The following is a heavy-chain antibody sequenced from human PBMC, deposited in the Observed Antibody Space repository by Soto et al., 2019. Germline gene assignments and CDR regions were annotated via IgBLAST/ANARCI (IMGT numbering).Heavy chain of an antibody. V-gene: IGHV4-31*03. Sequence: QVQLQESGPGLVKPSQTLSLTCTVSGGSISSGGYYWNWIRQHPGKGLEWIGYIYYSGSTYYNPSLKSRVSIPADTSKNPFSLKLTPVTAAGTAVYYCGGRVFPWGRGNLVTVPS. CDR1: GGSISSGGYY. CDR2: IYYSGST. D-gene: IGHD2-8*01. J-gene: IGHJ5*02. CDR3: GGRVFP.